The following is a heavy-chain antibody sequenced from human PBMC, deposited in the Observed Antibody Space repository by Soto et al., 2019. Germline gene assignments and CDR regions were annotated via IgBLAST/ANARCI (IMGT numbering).Heavy chain of an antibody. V-gene: IGHV3-49*04. Sequence: PGGSLRLSCTASGITFGDYAMSWVRQAPGKGLEWVGFIRSKAYGGTTEYAASVKGRFTISRDDSKSIAYLQMNSLKTEDTAVYYCTAGKLYPSLDFDYWGQGTLVTVSS. D-gene: IGHD2-8*01. CDR3: TAGKLYPSLDFDY. CDR1: GITFGDYA. CDR2: IRSKAYGGTT. J-gene: IGHJ4*02.